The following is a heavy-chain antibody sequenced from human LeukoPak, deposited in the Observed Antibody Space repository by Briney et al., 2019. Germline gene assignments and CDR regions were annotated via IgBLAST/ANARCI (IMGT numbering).Heavy chain of an antibody. CDR2: IRSKAYGGTT. J-gene: IGHJ4*02. CDR3: TRVRGHSVVVITDY. D-gene: IGHD3-22*01. CDR1: GFTFGDYA. Sequence: GGSLRLSCTASGFTFGDYAMSWFRQAPGKGLEWVGFIRSKAYGGTTEYAASVKGRFTISRDDSKSIAYLQMNSLKTEDTAVYYCTRVRGHSVVVITDYWGQGTLVTVSS. V-gene: IGHV3-49*03.